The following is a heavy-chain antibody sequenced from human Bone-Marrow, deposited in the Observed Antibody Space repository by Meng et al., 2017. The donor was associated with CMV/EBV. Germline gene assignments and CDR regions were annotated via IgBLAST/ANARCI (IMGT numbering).Heavy chain of an antibody. D-gene: IGHD4-23*01. CDR3: ATMVVTGT. V-gene: IGHV3-21*01. CDR1: GFTFSSYS. Sequence: GESLKISCAASGFTFSSYSMNWVRQAPGKGLEWVSSISSSSSYIYYADSVKGRFTISRDNAKNSLYLQMNSLRAKDTAVYYCATMVVTGTWGQGTLVTVSS. J-gene: IGHJ5*02. CDR2: ISSSSSYI.